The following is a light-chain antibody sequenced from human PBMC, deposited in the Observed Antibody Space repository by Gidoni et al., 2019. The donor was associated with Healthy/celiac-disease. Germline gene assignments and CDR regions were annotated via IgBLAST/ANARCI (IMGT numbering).Light chain of an antibody. CDR1: QSVSSN. CDR3: QQYNNWPPYT. Sequence: EIVMTQSPATLSVSPGERATLSCRASQSVSSNLAWYQQKPGQAPRLLIYGASIRATGIPARFSGSGSGTEFTLTISSLQSEDCAVYYCQQYNNWPPYTFGQGTKLEIK. J-gene: IGKJ2*01. CDR2: GAS. V-gene: IGKV3D-15*01.